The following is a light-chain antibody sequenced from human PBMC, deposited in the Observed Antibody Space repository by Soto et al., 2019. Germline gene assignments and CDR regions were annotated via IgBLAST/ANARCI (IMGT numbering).Light chain of an antibody. V-gene: IGKV3-11*01. J-gene: IGKJ1*01. CDR1: QSVSSY. CDR3: QQRSNWPPAWT. CDR2: DAS. Sequence: IVLTQSPATRSLSPWERATLSCGASQSVSSYLAWYQQKPGQAPRLLIYDASNRATGIPARFSGSGSGTDFTLTISSLEPEDFAVYYCQQRSNWPPAWTCGQGTKWIS.